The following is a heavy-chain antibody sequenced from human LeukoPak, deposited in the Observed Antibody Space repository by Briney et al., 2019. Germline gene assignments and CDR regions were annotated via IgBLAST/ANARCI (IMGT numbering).Heavy chain of an antibody. J-gene: IGHJ4*02. CDR3: AILRYSYGPFDY. CDR2: IYYSGST. CDR1: GGSISSGDYY. V-gene: IGHV4-31*03. Sequence: SQTLSLTCTVSGGSISSGDYYWSWIRQHPGKGLEWIGYIYYSGSTYYNPSLKSRVIISIDTSKNHFSLKLRSLTAADTAVYYCAILRYSYGPFDYWGQGTLVTVSS. D-gene: IGHD5-18*01.